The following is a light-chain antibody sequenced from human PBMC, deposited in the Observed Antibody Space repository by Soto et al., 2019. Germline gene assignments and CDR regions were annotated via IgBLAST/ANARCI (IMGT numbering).Light chain of an antibody. CDR1: QSLNSDY. CDR3: QQFSNSRYT. V-gene: IGKV3-20*01. Sequence: EIVLTHSPGTLSLCPWEIATLSCRASQSLNSDYLAWYQQIPGQAPRVVIYGASTRARGIPDRFSGSGSGTDFTLTISRLEPEDFAVYYCQQFSNSRYTFGPGTKVDIK. J-gene: IGKJ2*01. CDR2: GAS.